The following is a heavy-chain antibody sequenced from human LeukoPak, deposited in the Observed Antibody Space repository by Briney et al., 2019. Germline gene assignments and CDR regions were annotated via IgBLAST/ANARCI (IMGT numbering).Heavy chain of an antibody. CDR2: IYYSGST. CDR1: GGSISSGGYY. CDR3: ASGVGATLNFDY. J-gene: IGHJ4*02. V-gene: IGHV4-31*03. Sequence: SETLSLTCTVSGGSISSGGYYWSWIRQHPGKGLEWIGYIYYSGSTYYNPSLKSRVTISVDTSKNQFSLKLSSVTAADTAVYYCASGVGATLNFDYWGQGTLVTVSS. D-gene: IGHD1-26*01.